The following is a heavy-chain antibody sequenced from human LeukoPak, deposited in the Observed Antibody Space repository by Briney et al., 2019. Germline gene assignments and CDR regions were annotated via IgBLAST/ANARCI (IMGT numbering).Heavy chain of an antibody. D-gene: IGHD6-19*01. CDR1: GFTFSHYE. CDR3: ARAIAVAGTDY. CDR2: ISSSGDTI. Sequence: PGGSPRLSCAASGFTFSHYEMNWVRQAPGKGLEWVSYISSSGDTIYYADSVKGRFTIYRDNAKSTVYLQMNSLRVEDTAVYYCARAIAVAGTDYWGQGTLVTVSS. V-gene: IGHV3-48*03. J-gene: IGHJ4*02.